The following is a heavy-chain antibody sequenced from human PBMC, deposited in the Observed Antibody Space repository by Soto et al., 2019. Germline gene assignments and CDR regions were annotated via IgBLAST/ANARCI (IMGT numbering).Heavy chain of an antibody. V-gene: IGHV4-31*03. CDR1: GGSISSGAYY. CDR3: ARWPQLEPRFDY. J-gene: IGHJ4*02. Sequence: QVQLQESGPGLVKPSQTLSLTCTVSGGSISSGAYYWSWIRQHPGKGLEWIGYIYYSGSTYYNPSLKSRVTISVHTSKNQFSLKLNSVTAADTTVYYCARWPQLEPRFDYWGQGTLVTVSS. CDR2: IYYSGST. D-gene: IGHD1-1*01.